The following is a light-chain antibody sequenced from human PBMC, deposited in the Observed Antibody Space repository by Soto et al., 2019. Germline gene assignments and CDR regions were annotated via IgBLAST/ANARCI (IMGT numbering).Light chain of an antibody. Sequence: QSALTQPASVSGSPGQSITISCTGTSSDVGSYNLVSWYQQHPGKAPKLMIYEGSKRPSGVSNRFSGSKSGNTASLTISGLPDEDEADYYCCSYAGSRTVVFGGGTKVTVL. CDR3: CSYAGSRTVV. CDR1: SSDVGSYNL. CDR2: EGS. V-gene: IGLV2-23*03. J-gene: IGLJ2*01.